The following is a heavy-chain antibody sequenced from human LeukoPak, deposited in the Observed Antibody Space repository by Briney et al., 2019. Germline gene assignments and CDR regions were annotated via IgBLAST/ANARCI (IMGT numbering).Heavy chain of an antibody. D-gene: IGHD4-17*01. V-gene: IGHV3-30-3*01. Sequence: GGSLRLSCAASGFTFSSYAMHWVRQAPGKGLEWVADISYDGSNKYYADSVKGRFTISRDNSKNTLYLQMNSLRAEDTAVYYCAREEGTVTDHDAFDIWGQGTMVTVSS. J-gene: IGHJ3*02. CDR2: ISYDGSNK. CDR3: AREEGTVTDHDAFDI. CDR1: GFTFSSYA.